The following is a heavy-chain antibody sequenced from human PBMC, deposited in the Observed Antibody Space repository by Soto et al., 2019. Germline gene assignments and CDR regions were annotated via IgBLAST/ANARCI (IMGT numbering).Heavy chain of an antibody. CDR3: ARVYSGYAWGYYYYYMDV. V-gene: IGHV4-59*01. J-gene: IGHJ6*03. Sequence: SETLSLTSTVSGGSISSYYWSWIRQPPGKGLEWIGYIYYSGSTNYNPSLKSRVTISVDTSKNQFSLKLSSVTAADTAVYYCARVYSGYAWGYYYYYMDVWGKGTTVTVSS. D-gene: IGHD5-12*01. CDR2: IYYSGST. CDR1: GGSISSYY.